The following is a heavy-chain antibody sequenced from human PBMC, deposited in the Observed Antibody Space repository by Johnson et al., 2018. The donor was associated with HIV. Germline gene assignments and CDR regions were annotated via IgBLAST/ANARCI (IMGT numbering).Heavy chain of an antibody. J-gene: IGHJ3*02. V-gene: IGHV3-NL1*01. D-gene: IGHD6-19*01. Sequence: QVQLIESGGGLVQPGGSLRLSCAASGFTFSTYDMHWVRQAPGKGLEWVSGINWNGGSIGYADSVKGRFTISRDHSKNTLYLQMNSLRAEDTAVYYCARDIIAVAGYDAFDIWGQGTMVTVSS. CDR3: ARDIIAVAGYDAFDI. CDR1: GFTFSTYD. CDR2: INWNGGSI.